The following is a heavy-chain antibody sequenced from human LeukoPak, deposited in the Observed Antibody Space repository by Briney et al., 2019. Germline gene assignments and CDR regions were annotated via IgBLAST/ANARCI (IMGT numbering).Heavy chain of an antibody. Sequence: SVKVSCKASGGTFSSYAISWVRQAPGQGLEWMGRIIPIFGTANYAQKFQGRVTITTDESTSTAYMELSSLRSEDTAVYYCARGRGYSYGPFDYWAREPWSPSPQ. V-gene: IGHV1-69*05. CDR3: ARGRGYSYGPFDY. CDR2: IIPIFGTA. D-gene: IGHD5-18*01. J-gene: IGHJ4*02. CDR1: GGTFSSYA.